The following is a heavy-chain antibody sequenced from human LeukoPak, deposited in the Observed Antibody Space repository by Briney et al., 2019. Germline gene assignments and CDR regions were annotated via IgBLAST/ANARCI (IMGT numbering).Heavy chain of an antibody. J-gene: IGHJ4*02. CDR3: ATGRDAYKSGC. CDR2: IYSGGNT. CDR1: GFTVSDYH. D-gene: IGHD5-24*01. V-gene: IGHV3-66*01. Sequence: PGGSLRLSCAVSGFTVSDYHMTWVRQAPGKGLEWVSTIYSGGNTFYADSVKGRFTISRDNSKNTLYFQMNSLRAEDTAVYYCATGRDAYKSGCWGQGTLVAVSS.